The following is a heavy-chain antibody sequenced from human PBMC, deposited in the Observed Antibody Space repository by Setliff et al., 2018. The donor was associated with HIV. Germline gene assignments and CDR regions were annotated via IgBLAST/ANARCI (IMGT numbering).Heavy chain of an antibody. Sequence: GASVKVSCKASGYTFTSYDINWVRQATGQGLEWMGWMNPNSGNTGYAQKFQGRVTMTRNTSISTAYMELSSLRSEDTAVYYCARDRSYYPNYFDYWGQGTLVTVPQ. CDR1: GYTFTSYD. CDR3: ARDRSYYPNYFDY. D-gene: IGHD1-26*01. CDR2: MNPNSGNT. V-gene: IGHV1-8*01. J-gene: IGHJ4*02.